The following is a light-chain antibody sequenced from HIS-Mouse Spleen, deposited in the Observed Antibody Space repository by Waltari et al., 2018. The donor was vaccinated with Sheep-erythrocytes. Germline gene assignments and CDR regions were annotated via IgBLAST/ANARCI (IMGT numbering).Light chain of an antibody. CDR1: QSISSW. V-gene: IGKV1-5*03. J-gene: IGKJ2*01. CDR2: KAS. Sequence: DIQMTQSPSTLSASVGDRFTITCRASQSISSWLAWYQQKPGKAPKLLIYKASSLESGVPSRFSGSGSGTEFTLTISSLQPDDFATYYCQQYNSYSQYTFGQGTKLEIK. CDR3: QQYNSYSQYT.